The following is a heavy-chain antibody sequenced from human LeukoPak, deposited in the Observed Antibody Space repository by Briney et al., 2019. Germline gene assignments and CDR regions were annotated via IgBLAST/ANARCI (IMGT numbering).Heavy chain of an antibody. Sequence: SETLSLTCSVAGGSISTYYWNWIRQTPGKGLEWIGHISYGNTDYNPSLKSRVTISVDTSKNQFSLKLTSVTAADTAVYYCARDKAHSYGRYFDPWGQGALITVSS. V-gene: IGHV4-59*01. J-gene: IGHJ5*02. CDR2: ISYGNT. CDR3: ARDKAHSYGRYFDP. CDR1: GGSISTYY. D-gene: IGHD5-18*01.